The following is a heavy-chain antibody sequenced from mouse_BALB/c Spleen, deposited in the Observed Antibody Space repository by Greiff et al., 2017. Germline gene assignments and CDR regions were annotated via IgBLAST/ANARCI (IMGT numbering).Heavy chain of an antibody. J-gene: IGHJ1*01. CDR2: IWSGGST. V-gene: IGHV2-2*02. Sequence: VQLQESGPGLVQPSQSLSITCTVSGFSLTSYGVHWVRQSPGKGLEWLGVIWSGGSTDYNAAFISRLSISKDNSKSQVFFKMNSLQANDTAIYYCARNDDSHWYFDVWGAGTTVTVSS. CDR3: ARNDDSHWYFDV. CDR1: GFSLTSYG. D-gene: IGHD2-4*01.